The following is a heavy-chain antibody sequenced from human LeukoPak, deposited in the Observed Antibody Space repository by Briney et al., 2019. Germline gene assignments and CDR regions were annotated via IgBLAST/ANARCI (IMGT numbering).Heavy chain of an antibody. Sequence: ASVKVSCKASGYTFTGYYMHWVRQAPGQGLEWMGWINPNSGGTNYAQKFQGRVTMTRDTSISTSYMELSRLTSDDTAVYYCARSSVIVPAAINWFDPWGQGTQVTVSS. CDR1: GYTFTGYY. J-gene: IGHJ5*02. CDR2: INPNSGGT. CDR3: ARSSVIVPAAINWFDP. V-gene: IGHV1-2*02. D-gene: IGHD2-2*01.